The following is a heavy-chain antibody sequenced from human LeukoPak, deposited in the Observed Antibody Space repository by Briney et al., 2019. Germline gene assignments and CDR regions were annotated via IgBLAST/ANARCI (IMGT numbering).Heavy chain of an antibody. CDR2: ISWNSGSI. CDR3: AKDRRLALYGMDV. CDR1: GFTFDDYA. J-gene: IGHJ6*02. V-gene: IGHV3-9*01. Sequence: GRSLRLSCAASGFTFDDYAMHWVRQAPGKGLEWVSGISWNSGSIGYADSVKGRFTISRDNAKNSLYLQMNSLRAEDTALYYCAKDRRLALYGMDVWGQGTTVTVSS. D-gene: IGHD5-12*01.